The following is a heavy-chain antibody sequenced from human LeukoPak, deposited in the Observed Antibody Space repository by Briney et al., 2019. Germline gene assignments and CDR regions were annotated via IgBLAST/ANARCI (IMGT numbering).Heavy chain of an antibody. CDR1: GYSISSGYY. CDR3: ARDLTLWFGELKEVFDY. V-gene: IGHV4-38-2*02. J-gene: IGHJ4*02. Sequence: SETLSLTCTVSGYSISSGYYWGWIRQPPGKGLEWIGTIYHSGNTYYNPSLKSRVTISVDTSKNQFSLKLNSVTAADTAVYYCARDLTLWFGELKEVFDYWGQGTLVTVSS. CDR2: IYHSGNT. D-gene: IGHD3-10*01.